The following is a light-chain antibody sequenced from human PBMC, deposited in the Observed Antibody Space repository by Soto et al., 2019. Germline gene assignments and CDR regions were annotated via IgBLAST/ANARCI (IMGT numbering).Light chain of an antibody. V-gene: IGKV1-33*01. CDR1: QDISNY. Sequence: DIQMTQSPSSLSASVGDRVTITCQASQDISNYLNWYQQKLGKAPKLLIYDASNLETGVPSRFSGSGSGTDFTFTISSLQPEDIATYYCQHYDNLPYTFGQGTKLEIK. CDR2: DAS. CDR3: QHYDNLPYT. J-gene: IGKJ2*01.